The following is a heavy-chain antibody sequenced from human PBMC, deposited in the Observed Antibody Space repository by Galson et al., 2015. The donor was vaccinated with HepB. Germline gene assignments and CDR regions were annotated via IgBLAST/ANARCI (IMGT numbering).Heavy chain of an antibody. D-gene: IGHD6-19*01. CDR3: ARDSSDWSLDY. CDR1: GYPFTKYH. J-gene: IGHJ4*02. CDR2: DSFNGEST. Sequence: SVKVSCKASGYPFTKYHVHWVRQAPGQGLEWIGIDSFNGESTNYAQKFQGRLTMTRDTPTNTVYMELSSLTSEDTAIYFCARDSSDWSLDYWGQGTPVTVSS. V-gene: IGHV1-46*01.